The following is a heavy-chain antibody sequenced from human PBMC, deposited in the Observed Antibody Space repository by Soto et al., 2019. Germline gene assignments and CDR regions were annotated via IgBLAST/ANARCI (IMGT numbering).Heavy chain of an antibody. Sequence: SETLSLTCTVSGGSISSYYWSWIRQPPGKGLEWIGYIYYSGSTNYNPSLKSRVTISVDTSKNQFSLKLSSVTAADTAVYYCARHSNLRYFDWLEIGSYMDVWGKGTALTIS. CDR2: IYYSGST. CDR3: ARHSNLRYFDWLEIGSYMDV. J-gene: IGHJ6*03. D-gene: IGHD3-9*01. V-gene: IGHV4-59*08. CDR1: GGSISSYY.